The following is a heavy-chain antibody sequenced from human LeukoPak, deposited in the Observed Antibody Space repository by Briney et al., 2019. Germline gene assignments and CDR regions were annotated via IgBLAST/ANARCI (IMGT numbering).Heavy chain of an antibody. J-gene: IGHJ6*02. CDR2: MNPNSGNT. Sequence: GASVKVSCKASGYTFTSYDINWVRQATGQGLEWMGWMNPNSGNTGYAQKFQGRVTMTRNTSISTAYMELSSLRSEDTAVYYCARGTLLRAVAGTLPTYYYYGMDVWGQGTTVTVSS. V-gene: IGHV1-8*01. D-gene: IGHD6-19*01. CDR1: GYTFTSYD. CDR3: ARGTLLRAVAGTLPTYYYYGMDV.